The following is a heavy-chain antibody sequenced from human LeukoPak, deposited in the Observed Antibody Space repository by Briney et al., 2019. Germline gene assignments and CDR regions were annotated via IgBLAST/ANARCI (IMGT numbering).Heavy chain of an antibody. CDR1: GYAFTNRA. Sequence: ASVKVSCKASGYAFTNRAMQWVRQAPGQRLEWMGWINAGNGNTKYSQNFQGRFIITRDTSAGTVYMDLSSLRSEDTAVYYCARGFWNRGTWGPYYIDYWGQGTLVTVSS. CDR3: ARGFWNRGTWGPYYIDY. V-gene: IGHV1-3*01. J-gene: IGHJ4*02. D-gene: IGHD3-3*01. CDR2: INAGNGNT.